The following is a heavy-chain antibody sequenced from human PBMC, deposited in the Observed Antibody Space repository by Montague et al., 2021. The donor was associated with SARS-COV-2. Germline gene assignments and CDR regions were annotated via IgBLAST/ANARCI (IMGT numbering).Heavy chain of an antibody. V-gene: IGHV4-59*13. CDR1: GGSISSYY. CDR2: IFHSGIT. J-gene: IGHJ5*02. Sequence: SETLSLTCSVSGGSISSYYWSWIRQSPGKGLEWIGYIFHSGITXXXPSXKGRVTIPVDMSKNQFSLQLNSVTAADSAAYYCARTEYNWNDWFDPWGQGTLVTVSS. D-gene: IGHD1-20*01. CDR3: ARTEYNWNDWFDP.